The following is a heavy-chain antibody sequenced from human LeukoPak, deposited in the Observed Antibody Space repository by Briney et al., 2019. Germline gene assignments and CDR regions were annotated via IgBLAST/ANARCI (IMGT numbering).Heavy chain of an antibody. J-gene: IGHJ4*02. V-gene: IGHV4-30-4*08. CDR1: GGSISSGDYY. Sequence: PSETLSLTCTVSGGSISSGDYYWSWIRQPPGKGLEWIGYIYYSGSTYYNPSLKSRVTISVDTSKNQFSLKLSSVTAADTAVYYCARGDSGYEPSPFDYWGQGTLVTVSS. D-gene: IGHD5-12*01. CDR3: ARGDSGYEPSPFDY. CDR2: IYYSGST.